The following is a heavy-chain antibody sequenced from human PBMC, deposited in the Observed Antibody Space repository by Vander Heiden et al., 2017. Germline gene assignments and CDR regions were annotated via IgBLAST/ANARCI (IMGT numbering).Heavy chain of an antibody. CDR2: IDWDDDK. CDR3: ARMYYYDSSGYYGAFDI. J-gene: IGHJ3*02. CDR1: GFPLSTSGIC. V-gene: IGHV2-70*01. Sequence: QVTLRGSGPALVKPTQTLTMSCTFSGFPLSTSGICVSWFRQPPGKALEWLALIDWDDDKYYSTSLKTRLTISKDTSKNQVVLTMTNMDPVDTATYYCARMYYYDSSGYYGAFDIWGQGTMVTVSS. D-gene: IGHD3-22*01.